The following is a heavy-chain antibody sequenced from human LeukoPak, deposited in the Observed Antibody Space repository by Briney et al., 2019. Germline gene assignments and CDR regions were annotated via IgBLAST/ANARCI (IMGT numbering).Heavy chain of an antibody. Sequence: GGSLRLSCAASGFTFSNYVMGWVRQDPGKGLQWVSIINGSGSFTSYADSVRGRFTISRDNSKNTLFMQMNSLRAEDTAVYYCAKDFYDSSGSRYDYWGQGTLVTVSS. CDR3: AKDFYDSSGSRYDY. CDR2: INGSGSFT. CDR1: GFTFSNYV. J-gene: IGHJ4*02. V-gene: IGHV3-23*01. D-gene: IGHD3-22*01.